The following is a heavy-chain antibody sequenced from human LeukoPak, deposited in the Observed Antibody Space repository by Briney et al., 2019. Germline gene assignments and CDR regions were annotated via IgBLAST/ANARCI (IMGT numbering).Heavy chain of an antibody. J-gene: IGHJ4*02. CDR2: IRGDGATM. CDR1: GFTFRSHA. CDR3: ARDQFRDYFRGADY. V-gene: IGHV3-23*01. Sequence: GGSLRLSCAASGFTFRSHAMSWVRRAPGRGLEWVSAIRGDGATMFYADSVKGQITVSRDNSKNTLYLQFNSLRVDDTAVYYCARDQFRDYFRGADYWGQGTLVTVSS. D-gene: IGHD3-16*01.